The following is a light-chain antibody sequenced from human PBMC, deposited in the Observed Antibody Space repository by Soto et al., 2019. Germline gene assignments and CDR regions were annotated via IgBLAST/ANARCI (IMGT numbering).Light chain of an antibody. CDR1: SSDVGGYDY. V-gene: IGLV2-14*01. CDR2: EVS. Sequence: QSALTQPASVSGSPGQSITISCTGTSSDVGGYDYVSWYQQHPGKAPKLMIYEVSNRPSGVSNRFSGSKSGNTASLTISGLQAEDEADYYCCSYTRSGTLSFGGGTKLTVL. J-gene: IGLJ2*01. CDR3: CSYTRSGTLS.